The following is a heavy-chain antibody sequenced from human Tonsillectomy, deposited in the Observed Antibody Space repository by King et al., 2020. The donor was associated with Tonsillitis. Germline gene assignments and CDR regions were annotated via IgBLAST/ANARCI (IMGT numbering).Heavy chain of an antibody. CDR1: GGSISSYY. CDR2: FYYSGST. J-gene: IGHJ4*02. CDR3: ARLLLGESPYFDY. Sequence: VQLQESGPGLVKPSETLSLTCTVSGGSISSYYWSWLRQPPGKGLEWIGYFYYSGSTNKHTSLKSRDTMSVDTYKKQFALKLSSETAADPATYYCARLLLGESPYFDYWGQGTLVIASS. V-gene: IGHV4-59*08. D-gene: IGHD3-10*01.